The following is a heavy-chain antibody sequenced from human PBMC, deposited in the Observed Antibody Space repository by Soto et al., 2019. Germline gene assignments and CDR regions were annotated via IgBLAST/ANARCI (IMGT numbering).Heavy chain of an antibody. J-gene: IGHJ6*02. CDR1: GGSISSGDYY. CDR3: ARVSTIFGVETRGMDV. Sequence: SETLSLTCTVSGGSISSGDYYWSWIRQPPGKGLEWIGYIYYSGSTYYNPSLKSRVTISVDTSKNQFSLKLSSVTAADTVVYYCARVSTIFGVETRGMDVWGQGTTVTVSS. CDR2: IYYSGST. V-gene: IGHV4-30-4*01. D-gene: IGHD3-3*01.